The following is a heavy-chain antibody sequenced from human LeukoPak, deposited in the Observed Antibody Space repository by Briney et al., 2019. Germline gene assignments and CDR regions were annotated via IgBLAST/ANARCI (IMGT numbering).Heavy chain of an antibody. CDR3: ARTHIVVVTSLGDAFDI. CDR2: ISAYNGNT. V-gene: IGHV1-18*01. CDR1: GYTFTSYG. Sequence: GASVKVSCKASGYTFTSYGISWVRQAPGQGLEWMGWISAYNGNTNYAQKLQGRVTMTTDTSTSTAYMELRSLRSDDTAVYYCARTHIVVVTSLGDAFDIWGQGTMVTVYS. D-gene: IGHD2-21*02. J-gene: IGHJ3*02.